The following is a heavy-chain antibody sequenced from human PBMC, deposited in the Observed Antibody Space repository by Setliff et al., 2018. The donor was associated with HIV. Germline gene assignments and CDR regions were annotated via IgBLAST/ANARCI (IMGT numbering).Heavy chain of an antibody. CDR3: ARQGDYDILTGYYRGPHDAFDI. J-gene: IGHJ3*02. D-gene: IGHD3-9*01. Sequence: GESLKISCQGSGYFFLSSWIGWVRQMPGKGLEWMGIIYPGDSDTRYSLSFQGQVTISADKSISTAYLQWSSLKASDTAMYYCARQGDYDILTGYYRGPHDAFDIWGQGTMVTVSS. CDR1: GYFFLSSW. V-gene: IGHV5-51*01. CDR2: IYPGDSDT.